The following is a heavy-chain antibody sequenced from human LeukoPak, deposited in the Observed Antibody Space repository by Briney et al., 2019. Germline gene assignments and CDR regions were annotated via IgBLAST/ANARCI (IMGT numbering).Heavy chain of an antibody. J-gene: IGHJ6*03. Sequence: SETLSLTCAVYGGSFSGYYWNGIRQSPGKGLGWIGEINHSGSTNYNPSLKSRVTISIDTSKNQFSLKLSSVTSADTAVYFCATRPTPPYYYYYMDVWGKGTTVTVSS. D-gene: IGHD4-23*01. CDR2: INHSGST. CDR1: GGSFSGYY. CDR3: ATRPTPPYYYYYMDV. V-gene: IGHV4-34*01.